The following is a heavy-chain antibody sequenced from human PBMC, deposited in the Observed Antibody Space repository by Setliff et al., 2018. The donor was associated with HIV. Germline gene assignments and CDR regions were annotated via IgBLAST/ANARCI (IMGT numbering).Heavy chain of an antibody. CDR2: INPKSGDT. CDR1: GYTLTGYY. J-gene: IGHJ3*02. D-gene: IGHD6-6*01. Sequence: ASVKVSCKASGYTLTGYYMHWVRQAPGQGLEWMGWINPKSGDTTYAQNFQGRVTMTRDTSINTAYMELSRLRSDDTAVYYCARGLYSSSSRGAFDIWGQGTMVTV. CDR3: ARGLYSSSSRGAFDI. V-gene: IGHV1-2*02.